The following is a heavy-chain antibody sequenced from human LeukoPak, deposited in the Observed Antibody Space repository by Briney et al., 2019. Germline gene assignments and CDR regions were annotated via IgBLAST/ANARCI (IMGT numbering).Heavy chain of an antibody. J-gene: IGHJ5*02. CDR1: GGSIGSGGYY. V-gene: IGHV4-31*03. CDR3: ARDAPRGWFDP. CDR2: IYYSGST. Sequence: KASETLSLTCTVSGGSIGSGGYYWGWIRQHPGKGLEWIGYIYYSGSTYYNPSLKSRVTISVDTSKNQFSLKLSSVTAADTAVYYCARDAPRGWFDPWGQGTLVTVSS. D-gene: IGHD3-10*01.